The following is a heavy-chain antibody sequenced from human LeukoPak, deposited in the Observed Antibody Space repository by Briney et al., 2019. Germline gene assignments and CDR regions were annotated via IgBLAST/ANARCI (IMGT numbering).Heavy chain of an antibody. J-gene: IGHJ4*02. Sequence: GGSLRLSCAASGFTFSSYWMHWVRQAPGKGLVWVSRIKSDGSSPSYADSVRGRFTISRDNAKSTLYLQMNSLRAEDTAVYYCARDRGGDFDYWGQGTLVTVSS. V-gene: IGHV3-74*01. D-gene: IGHD3-10*01. CDR2: IKSDGSSP. CDR3: ARDRGGDFDY. CDR1: GFTFSSYW.